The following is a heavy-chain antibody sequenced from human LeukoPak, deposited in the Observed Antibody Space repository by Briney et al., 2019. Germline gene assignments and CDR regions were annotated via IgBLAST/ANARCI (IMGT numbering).Heavy chain of an antibody. Sequence: GGSLRLSCAASGFTFSTNDMTWVRQAPGKGLEWISAISGSASGGTTSGASVKGRFTISRDNSESTLYLQMNSLRVEDTAVYYCAKVKYYLYFENWGRGILVTVSS. CDR2: ISGSASGGT. CDR3: AKVKYYLYFEN. J-gene: IGHJ4*02. V-gene: IGHV3-23*01. D-gene: IGHD2/OR15-2a*01. CDR1: GFTFSTND.